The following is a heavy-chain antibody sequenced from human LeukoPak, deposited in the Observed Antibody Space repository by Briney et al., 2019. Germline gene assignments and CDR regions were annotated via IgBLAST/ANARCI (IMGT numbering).Heavy chain of an antibody. CDR1: GGSISSHY. V-gene: IGHV4-59*11. Sequence: PSETLSLTCTVSGGSISSHYWSWIRQPPGKGLEWIGYIYYSGSTNYNPSLKSRVTISVDTSKNQFSLKLSSVTAADTAVYYCARAGGGDRSNWFDPWGQGTLVTVSS. CDR2: IYYSGST. CDR3: ARAGGGDRSNWFDP. J-gene: IGHJ5*02. D-gene: IGHD2-21*02.